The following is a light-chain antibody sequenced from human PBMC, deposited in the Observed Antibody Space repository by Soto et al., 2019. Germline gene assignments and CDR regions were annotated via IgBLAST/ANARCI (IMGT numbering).Light chain of an antibody. CDR1: QSISSW. V-gene: IGKV1-5*01. J-gene: IGKJ1*01. Sequence: QMNLSPSTVSASEGDRVTITCRASQSISSWLAWYQQKPGKAPKLLIYDASSLESGVPSRFSGSGSGTEFTLTISSLQPDDFATYYCQQYNSYWTFGQGTKVDIK. CDR3: QQYNSYWT. CDR2: DAS.